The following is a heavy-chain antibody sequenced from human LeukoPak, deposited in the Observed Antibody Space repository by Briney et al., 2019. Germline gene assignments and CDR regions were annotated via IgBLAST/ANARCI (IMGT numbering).Heavy chain of an antibody. J-gene: IGHJ3*02. CDR2: IIPIFGTA. CDR1: GGTFSSYA. CDR3: ATGYSSSWYEAFDI. Sequence: SVKVSCKASGGTFSSYAISWVRQAPGQGLEWMGGIIPIFGTANYAQKFQGRVTITTDESTSTAYMELSSLRSEDTAVYYCATGYSSSWYEAFDIWGQGTMVTVSS. D-gene: IGHD6-13*01. V-gene: IGHV1-69*05.